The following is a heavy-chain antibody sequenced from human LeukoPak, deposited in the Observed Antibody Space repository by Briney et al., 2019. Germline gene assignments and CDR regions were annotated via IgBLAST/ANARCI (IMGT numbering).Heavy chain of an antibody. V-gene: IGHV4-59*08. J-gene: IGHJ6*03. Sequence: SETLSLTCAVSGGSISSYYWSWIRQPPGRGLEWIGSIHYSGSTSYNSSLKSRVTISVDTSKNQFSLKLSSVTAADTAVYYCARVSVAVPDCSSTSCSKPGNYYYYYMDVWGKGTTVTVSS. D-gene: IGHD2-2*01. CDR2: IHYSGST. CDR3: ARVSVAVPDCSSTSCSKPGNYYYYYMDV. CDR1: GGSISSYY.